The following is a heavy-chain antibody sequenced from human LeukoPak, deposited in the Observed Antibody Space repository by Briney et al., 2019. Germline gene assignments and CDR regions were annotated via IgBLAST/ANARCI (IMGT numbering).Heavy chain of an antibody. CDR2: INHSGST. D-gene: IGHD1-26*01. Sequence: SETLSLTCAVYGGSFSGYYWSWIRQPPGKGLEWIGEINHSGSTNYNPSLKSRVTISVDTSKNQFSLKLSSVTAADTAVYYCARVAGATFYDAFDIWGQGTMVTVSS. V-gene: IGHV4-34*01. J-gene: IGHJ3*02. CDR3: ARVAGATFYDAFDI. CDR1: GGSFSGYY.